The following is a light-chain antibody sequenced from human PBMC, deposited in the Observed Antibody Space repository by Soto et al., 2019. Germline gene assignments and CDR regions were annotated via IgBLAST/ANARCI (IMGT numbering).Light chain of an antibody. CDR1: NSNIGSNT. CDR2: YDN. Sequence: QSVLTQPPSASGTPGQRVTISCSGSNSNIGSNTVNWYQQLPGTAPKLLIYYDNLRPSGVPDRISGSKPGTSASLAISGLQSDDEADYYCAAWDESLNGRVLGTGTKV. CDR3: AAWDESLNGRV. J-gene: IGLJ1*01. V-gene: IGLV1-44*01.